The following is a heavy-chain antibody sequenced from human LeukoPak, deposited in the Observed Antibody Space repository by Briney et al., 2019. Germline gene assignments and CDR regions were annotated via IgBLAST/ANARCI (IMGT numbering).Heavy chain of an antibody. D-gene: IGHD3-3*01. Sequence: PGGSLRLSCAASGFTFSSYWMSWVRQAPGKGLEWVAFIRLDGSNKYYADSVRGRFTISRDNSKNTLYLQMNSLRAEDTAVYYCARAPTLFLWGSVGFDYWGQGTLVTVSS. J-gene: IGHJ4*02. V-gene: IGHV3-30*02. CDR1: GFTFSSYW. CDR2: IRLDGSNK. CDR3: ARAPTLFLWGSVGFDY.